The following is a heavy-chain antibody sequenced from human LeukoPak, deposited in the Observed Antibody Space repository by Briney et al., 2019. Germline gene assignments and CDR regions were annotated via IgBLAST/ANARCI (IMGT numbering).Heavy chain of an antibody. J-gene: IGHJ6*03. V-gene: IGHV4-38-2*02. CDR2: IYHSGST. CDR3: AIAPGKLRCYYYMDV. D-gene: IGHD3-10*01. CDR1: GYSISSGYY. Sequence: SETLSLTCTVSGYSISSGYYCGWIRQPPGKGLEWIGTIYHSGSTYYNPSLKSRVTISVDTSKNQFSLKLSSVTAADTAVYYCAIAPGKLRCYYYMDVWGKGTTVTVSS.